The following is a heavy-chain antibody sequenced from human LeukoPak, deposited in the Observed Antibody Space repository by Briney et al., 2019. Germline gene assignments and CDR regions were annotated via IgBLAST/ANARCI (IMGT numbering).Heavy chain of an antibody. CDR1: GFTLSSYW. Sequence: GGSLRLSCAASGFTLSSYWMSWVRQAPGKGLEWVANIDQDGSSKYYVDSVKGRFSISRDDAKNSLYLQMNSLRAEDTAVYYCARDLFSGSYYEDFWGQGTLSPSPQ. CDR3: ARDLFSGSYYEDF. CDR2: IDQDGSSK. J-gene: IGHJ4*02. V-gene: IGHV3-7*01. D-gene: IGHD1-26*01.